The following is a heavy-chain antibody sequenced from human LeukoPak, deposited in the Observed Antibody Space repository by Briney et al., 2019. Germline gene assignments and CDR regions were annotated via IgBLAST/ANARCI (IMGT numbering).Heavy chain of an antibody. V-gene: IGHV4-59*11. Sequence: SGTLSLTRAVSADSFSSHYWTWIRQPPGKGLEWIGYISYIGSTNYNPSLKSRVTISIDTSKNQFSLKLSSVTAADTAVYHCARDLVTVTKGFDIWGQGTMVSVSS. CDR3: ARDLVTVTKGFDI. CDR1: ADSFSSHY. CDR2: ISYIGST. J-gene: IGHJ3*02. D-gene: IGHD4-17*01.